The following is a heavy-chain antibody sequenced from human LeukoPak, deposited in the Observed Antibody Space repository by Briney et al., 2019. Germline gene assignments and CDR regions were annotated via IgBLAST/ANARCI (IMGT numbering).Heavy chain of an antibody. CDR3: SRDPLNGALDI. J-gene: IGHJ3*02. V-gene: IGHV3-7*01. CDR1: GFSFSGSW. CDR2: MNPDGSEI. Sequence: GGSLRLSCTASGFSFSGSWMSLVRHLPGKGLEWLADMNPDGSEIVYVDPVKGRFTISRNNGKDSLLLQIEGLRAEDHAECYCSRDPLNGALDIWGQGTLVTVSS.